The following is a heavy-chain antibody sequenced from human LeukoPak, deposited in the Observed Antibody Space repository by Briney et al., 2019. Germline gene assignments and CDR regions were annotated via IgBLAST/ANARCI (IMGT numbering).Heavy chain of an antibody. CDR1: GGTFSSYA. J-gene: IGHJ6*03. Sequence: SVKVSCKASGGTFSSYAISWVRQAPGQGLEWMGGIIPIFGTANYAQKFQGRVTITADESTSTAYMELSSLRSEDTAVYYYARARKGEGGYVSYYYYYMDVWGKGTTVTVSS. CDR2: IIPIFGTA. V-gene: IGHV1-69*13. D-gene: IGHD5-12*01. CDR3: ARARKGEGGYVSYYYYYMDV.